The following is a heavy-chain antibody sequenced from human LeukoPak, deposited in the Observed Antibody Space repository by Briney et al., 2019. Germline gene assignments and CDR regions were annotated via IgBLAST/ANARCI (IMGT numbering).Heavy chain of an antibody. CDR3: AACSGGSCYVDY. J-gene: IGHJ4*02. D-gene: IGHD2-15*01. Sequence: ASVKVSCKASGGTFSSYAISWVRQAPGQGLEWMGRIIPIFGTANYAQKFQGRVTITTDESTSTVYMELSSLRSEDTAVYYCAACSGGSCYVDYWGQGTLVTVSS. CDR2: IIPIFGTA. CDR1: GGTFSSYA. V-gene: IGHV1-69*05.